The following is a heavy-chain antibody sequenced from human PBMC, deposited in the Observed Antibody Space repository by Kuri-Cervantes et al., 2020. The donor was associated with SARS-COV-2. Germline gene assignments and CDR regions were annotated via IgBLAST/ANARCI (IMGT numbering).Heavy chain of an antibody. CDR2: IIPSLGST. D-gene: IGHD1/OR15-1a*01. Sequence: SVKVSCKASEGTFNNYAVSWVRQAPGQGLEWVGGIIPSLGSTHHAQKFQGRVTMTRNTSISTAYMELSSLRSEDTAVYYCARFGSSRNNGPYFDLWGRGTLVTVSS. CDR3: ARFGSSRNNGPYFDL. J-gene: IGHJ2*01. CDR1: EGTFNNYA. V-gene: IGHV1-69*10.